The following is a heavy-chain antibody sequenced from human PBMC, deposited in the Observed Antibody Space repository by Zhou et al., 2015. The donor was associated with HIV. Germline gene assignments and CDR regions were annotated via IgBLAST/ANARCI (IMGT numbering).Heavy chain of an antibody. D-gene: IGHD3-3*01. CDR1: GYTLTELS. J-gene: IGHJ3*02. CDR3: ATAHRDDFWSGYSKEDAIDI. Sequence: QVQLVQSGAEVKKPGASVKVSCKVSGYTLTELSMHWVRQAPGKGLEWMGGFDPEDGETIYAQKFQGRVTMTEDTSTDTAYIELRSLRSEDTAVYYCATAHRDDFWSGYSKEDAIDIWGQGTMVTVSS. V-gene: IGHV1-24*01. CDR2: FDPEDGET.